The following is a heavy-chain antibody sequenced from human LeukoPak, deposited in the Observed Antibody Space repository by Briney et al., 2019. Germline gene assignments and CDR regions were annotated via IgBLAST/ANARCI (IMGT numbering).Heavy chain of an antibody. CDR2: IYHSGST. V-gene: IGHV4-38-2*02. Sequence: PSETLSLTCTVSGYSISSGYYWGWIRQPPGKGLEWIGSIYHSGSTYYNPSLKSRVTISVDTSKNQFSLKLSSVTAADTAVYYCARDDDILTGYELWGQGTLVTVSS. CDR1: GYSISSGYY. J-gene: IGHJ4*02. D-gene: IGHD3-9*01. CDR3: ARDDDILTGYEL.